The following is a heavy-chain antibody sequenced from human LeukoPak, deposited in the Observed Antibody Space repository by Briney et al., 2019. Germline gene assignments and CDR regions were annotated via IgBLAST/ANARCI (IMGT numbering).Heavy chain of an antibody. D-gene: IGHD6-13*01. CDR2: INPSGGRT. CDR1: GYTFTSYY. Sequence: VASVTVSCTASGYTFTSYYMHWVRQAPGQGLEWMGIINPSGGRTNYAQAFQGRVTMTRDTSTSTVYMELSSLRSEDTAMYYCARDREQQLLFDYWGQGTLVTVSS. J-gene: IGHJ4*02. CDR3: ARDREQQLLFDY. V-gene: IGHV1-46*01.